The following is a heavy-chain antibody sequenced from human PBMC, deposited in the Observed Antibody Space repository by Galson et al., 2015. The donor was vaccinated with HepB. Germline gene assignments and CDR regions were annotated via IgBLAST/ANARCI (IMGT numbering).Heavy chain of an antibody. CDR1: DASISHYY. CDR2: SYSRGST. Sequence: ETLSLTCIVSDASISHYYWSWIRQPPGKGLEWIGYSYSRGSTNYNPSLRSRLTISVDTSKNQLSLQLTSVTSADTAVYYCARVKSVGDSRVDTMDVWGQGTTVTVSS. CDR3: ARVKSVGDSRVDTMDV. J-gene: IGHJ6*02. V-gene: IGHV4-59*01. D-gene: IGHD2-2*01.